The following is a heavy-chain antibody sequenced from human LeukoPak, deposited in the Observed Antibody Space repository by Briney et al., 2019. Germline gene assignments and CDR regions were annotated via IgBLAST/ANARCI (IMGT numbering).Heavy chain of an antibody. J-gene: IGHJ4*02. D-gene: IGHD5-24*01. V-gene: IGHV3-53*01. CDR1: GFTVSSNY. CDR3: ASDGYNTLSFDY. CDR2: IYSGGST. Sequence: GGSLRLSCAASGFTVSSNYMSWVRQAPGKGLEWVSVIYSGGSTYYADSVKGRFTISRDNAKNSLYLQMNSLRAEDTAVYYCASDGYNTLSFDYWGQGTLVTVSS.